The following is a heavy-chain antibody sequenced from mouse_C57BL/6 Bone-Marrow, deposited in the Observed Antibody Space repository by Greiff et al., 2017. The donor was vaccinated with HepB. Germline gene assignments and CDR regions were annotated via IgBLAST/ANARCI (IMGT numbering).Heavy chain of an antibody. V-gene: IGHV10-1*01. J-gene: IGHJ4*01. D-gene: IGHD2-5*01. CDR1: GFSFNTYA. Sequence: EVKVEESGGGLVQPKGSLKLSCAASGFSFNTYAMNWVRQAPGKGLEWVARIRSKSNNYATYYADSVKDRFTISRDDSESMLYLQMNNLKTEDTAMYYCVRHEGYSNSPYYAMDYWGQGTSVTVSS. CDR3: VRHEGYSNSPYYAMDY. CDR2: IRSKSNNYAT.